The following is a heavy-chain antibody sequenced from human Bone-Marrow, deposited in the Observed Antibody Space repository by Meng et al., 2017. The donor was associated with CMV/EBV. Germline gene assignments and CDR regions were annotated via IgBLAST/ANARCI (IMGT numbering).Heavy chain of an antibody. J-gene: IGHJ4*02. D-gene: IGHD2-2*01. CDR2: ISSTSSYI. CDR1: GFTFSSYS. Sequence: GESLKISCAASGFTFSSYSMNWVRQAPGKGLEWVSSISSTSSYIYYADSVKGRFTISRDNAKNSLYLQMNSLRADDTAVYYRARLYCSSTSCQDYWGQGTLVTVSS. CDR3: ARLYCSSTSCQDY. V-gene: IGHV3-21*01.